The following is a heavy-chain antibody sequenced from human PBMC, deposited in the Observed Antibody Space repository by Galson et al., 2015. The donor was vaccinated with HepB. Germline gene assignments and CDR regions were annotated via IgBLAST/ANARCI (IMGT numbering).Heavy chain of an antibody. D-gene: IGHD2/OR15-2a*01. CDR1: GFTFSDYY. J-gene: IGHJ4*02. Sequence: SLRLSCAASGFTFSDYYMNWIRQAPGKGLEWVSHISGGSTYTNYADSVKGRFTISRDNAKNSLYLQMNSLRAEDTAVYYCARVGSTWYFDYWGQGTLVTVSS. CDR2: ISGGSTYT. CDR3: ARVGSTWYFDY. V-gene: IGHV3-11*06.